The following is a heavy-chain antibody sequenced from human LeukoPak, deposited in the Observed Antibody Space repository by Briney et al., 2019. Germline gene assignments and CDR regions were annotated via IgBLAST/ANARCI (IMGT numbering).Heavy chain of an antibody. CDR2: ISSNGGST. CDR1: GFTFSSYA. J-gene: IGHJ4*02. V-gene: IGHV3-64*01. CDR3: ARGRGVGATEDFDY. Sequence: GGSLRLSCAASGFTFSSYAMHWVRQAPGKGLEYVSAISSNGGSTYYANSVKGRFTISRDNSKNTLYLQMGSLRAEDMAVYYCARGRGVGATEDFDYWGQGTLVTVSS. D-gene: IGHD1-26*01.